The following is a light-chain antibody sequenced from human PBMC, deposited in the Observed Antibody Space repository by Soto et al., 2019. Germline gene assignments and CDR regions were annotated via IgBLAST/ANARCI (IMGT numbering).Light chain of an antibody. Sequence: EIVLTQSPGTLSLSPGERATLSCRASQSVCSSYLAWYQQKPGQAPRLLIYGASSRATGIPDRFSGSGSGTDFTLTISRLEPEDFAVYYCQQYGSSLIFTFGPGTKVDIK. CDR1: QSVCSSY. V-gene: IGKV3-20*01. CDR3: QQYGSSLIFT. CDR2: GAS. J-gene: IGKJ3*01.